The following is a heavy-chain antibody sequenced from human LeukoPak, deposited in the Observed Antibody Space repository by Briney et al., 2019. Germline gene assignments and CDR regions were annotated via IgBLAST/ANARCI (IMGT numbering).Heavy chain of an antibody. Sequence: PGGSLRLSCAASGFTFSTSWMSWVRHVPGKGLEWVANIKKDGSETYCVDSVKGRFTISRDNAKNSLYLQMNSLRAEDTAMYYCARDGVGDIVVVPAGAFDYWGQGTLVTVSS. CDR3: ARDGVGDIVVVPAGAFDY. CDR1: GFTFSTSW. V-gene: IGHV3-7*03. D-gene: IGHD2-2*01. J-gene: IGHJ4*02. CDR2: IKKDGSET.